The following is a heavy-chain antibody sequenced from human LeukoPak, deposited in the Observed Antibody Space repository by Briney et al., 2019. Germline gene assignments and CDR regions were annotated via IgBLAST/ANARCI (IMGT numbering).Heavy chain of an antibody. D-gene: IGHD6-13*01. CDR2: INPNSGGT. CDR3: ARTGSWTKNYNWFDP. Sequence: ASVTVSCKASGYTFTGYYMHWVRQAPGQGLEWMGWINPNSGGTNYAQKFQGRVTMTRDTSISTAYMELSRLRSDDTAVYYCARTGSWTKNYNWFDPWGQGTLVTVSS. J-gene: IGHJ5*02. CDR1: GYTFTGYY. V-gene: IGHV1-2*02.